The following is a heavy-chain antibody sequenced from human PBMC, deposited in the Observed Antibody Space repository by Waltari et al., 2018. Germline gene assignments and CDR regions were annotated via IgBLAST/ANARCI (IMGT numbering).Heavy chain of an antibody. V-gene: IGHV4-38-2*02. J-gene: IGHJ3*02. CDR3: AREVDTGYTPGHI. D-gene: IGHD5-12*01. CDR2: ICHRWGT. CDR1: GYSVNSGYC. Sequence: QVQLRESGPGLVKPSEILSPTSAASGYSVNSGYCWGWIRQPPGEGLEWIGSICHRWGTYYSLSLKSRVSISMDASKNQLSLKLTSVTAADTAVYYCAREVDTGYTPGHIWGPGTMVTVSS.